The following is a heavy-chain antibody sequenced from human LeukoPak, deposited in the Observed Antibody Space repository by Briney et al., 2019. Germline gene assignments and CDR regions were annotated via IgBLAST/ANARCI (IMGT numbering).Heavy chain of an antibody. J-gene: IGHJ5*02. D-gene: IGHD2-15*01. V-gene: IGHV4-4*07. CDR1: GGSISSYY. CDR2: IYTSGST. CDR3: ARDWRGYCSGGSCWFDP. Sequence: SETLSLTCTVSGGSISSYYWSWIRQPAGKGLEWIGRIYTSGSTNYNPSLKSRVTMSVDTSKNQFSLKLSSVTAADTAVYYCARDWRGYCSGGSCWFDPWGQGTPVTVSS.